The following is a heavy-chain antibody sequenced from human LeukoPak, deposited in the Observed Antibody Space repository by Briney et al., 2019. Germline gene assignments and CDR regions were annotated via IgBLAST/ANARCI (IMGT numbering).Heavy chain of an antibody. Sequence: GASVKVSCKASGYTFTNDGISWVRQAPGQGLEWMGWISAYNGNTDYAQKVQGRVTMTTDTSTATAYMELRSLRSDDTAVYYCARDHDILTGGVFDYWGQGTLVTVSS. D-gene: IGHD3-9*01. CDR3: ARDHDILTGGVFDY. CDR2: ISAYNGNT. J-gene: IGHJ4*02. CDR1: GYTFTNDG. V-gene: IGHV1-18*01.